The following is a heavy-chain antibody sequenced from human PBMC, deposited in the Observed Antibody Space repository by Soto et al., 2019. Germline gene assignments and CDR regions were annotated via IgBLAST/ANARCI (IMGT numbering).Heavy chain of an antibody. CDR3: ARQVRGYCSSTSCHSDY. J-gene: IGHJ4*02. D-gene: IGHD2-2*01. CDR2: IYYSGST. CDR1: GGSISSDSYY. V-gene: IGHV4-39*01. Sequence: QLQLQESGPGLVKPSETLSLTCTVSGGSISSDSYYWGWIRQPTGKGLEWIGSIYYSGSTYHNASLKSRVTISVDTSMNQFSLKRSSVTAADTAVYYCARQVRGYCSSTSCHSDYWGQGTLVTVSS.